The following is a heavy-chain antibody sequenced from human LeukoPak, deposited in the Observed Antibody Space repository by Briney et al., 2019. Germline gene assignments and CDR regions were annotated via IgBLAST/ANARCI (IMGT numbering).Heavy chain of an antibody. D-gene: IGHD3-3*01. Sequence: GASVKVSCKASGYTFTSYDINWVRQATGQGLEWMGWMNPNSGNTGYAQKFQGRVTITRNTSISTAYMELSSLRSEDTAVYYCARGPAHYDFWSGYYGGSEYFQHWGQGTLVTVSS. V-gene: IGHV1-8*03. CDR3: ARGPAHYDFWSGYYGGSEYFQH. J-gene: IGHJ1*01. CDR1: GYTFTSYD. CDR2: MNPNSGNT.